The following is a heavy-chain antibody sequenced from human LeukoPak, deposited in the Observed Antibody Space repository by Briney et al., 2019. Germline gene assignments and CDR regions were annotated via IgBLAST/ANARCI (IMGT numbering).Heavy chain of an antibody. J-gene: IGHJ4*02. D-gene: IGHD3-16*02. CDR2: IYYSGST. CDR1: GGSISSYY. CDR3: AREVITFGGVIVWRYLDY. V-gene: IGHV4-59*01. Sequence: SETLSLTCTVSGGSISSYYWSWIRQPPGKGLEWIGYIYYSGSTNYNPSLKSRVTISVDTSKNQFSLKLSSVPAADTAVYYCAREVITFGGVIVWRYLDYWGQGTLVTVSS.